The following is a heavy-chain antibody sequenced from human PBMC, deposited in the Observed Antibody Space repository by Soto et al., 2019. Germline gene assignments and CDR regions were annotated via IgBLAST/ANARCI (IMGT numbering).Heavy chain of an antibody. J-gene: IGHJ6*02. CDR1: GFSLSNYA. D-gene: IGHD3-10*01. Sequence: GGSLRLSCAASGFSLSNYAMSWVRQAPGKGLEWVSVISVRGVTFTAGAVKDRSTISRDNSKNTLHLEMNSLRGEDTAVYYCAKQQGSGTPYYYSKNVWGQGTTVTVSS. CDR3: AKQQGSGTPYYYSKNV. V-gene: IGHV3-23*01. CDR2: ISVRGVT.